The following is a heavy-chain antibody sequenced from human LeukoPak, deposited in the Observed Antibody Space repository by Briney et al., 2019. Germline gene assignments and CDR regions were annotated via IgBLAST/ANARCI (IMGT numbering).Heavy chain of an antibody. CDR3: ARARLERRYYYYYMDV. CDR2: IIPIFGTA. D-gene: IGHD1-1*01. V-gene: IGHV1-69*01. CDR1: GGTFSSYA. Sequence: SVKVSCKASGGTFSSYAISWVRQAPGQGLEWMGGIIPIFGTANYAQKFQGRVTITADESTSTAYMELSSLRSEDTAVYYCARARLERRYYYYYMDVWGKGTTVTVSS. J-gene: IGHJ6*03.